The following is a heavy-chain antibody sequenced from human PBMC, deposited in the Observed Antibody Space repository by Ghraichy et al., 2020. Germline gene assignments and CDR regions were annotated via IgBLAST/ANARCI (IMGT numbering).Heavy chain of an antibody. Sequence: LSLTCAASGFTFSSYWMNWVRQAPGKGLEWVANIKEDGSEKYSVDSVKSRFTISRDNAKNSLYLQMNSLRAEDTAVYYCARDNLLDYWGQGTLVTVSS. V-gene: IGHV3-7*01. D-gene: IGHD1-14*01. J-gene: IGHJ4*02. CDR3: ARDNLLDY. CDR1: GFTFSSYW. CDR2: IKEDGSEK.